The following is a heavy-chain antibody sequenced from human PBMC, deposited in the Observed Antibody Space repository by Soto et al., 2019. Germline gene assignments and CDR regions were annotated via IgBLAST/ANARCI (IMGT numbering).Heavy chain of an antibody. Sequence: EVPLVESGGGLVKPGGSLRLSCAASGFTFSSYAMSWVRQAPGKGLEWVSSITETSLYIYYAGSVKGRFTISRDNARNSVYLELNSLRAEDTAVYYCERAACRSYWCYLRSVHMDVWGKATTVTV. D-gene: IGHD2-8*02. CDR3: ERAACRSYWCYLRSVHMDV. CDR2: ITETSLYI. V-gene: IGHV3-21*01. J-gene: IGHJ6*03. CDR1: GFTFSSYA.